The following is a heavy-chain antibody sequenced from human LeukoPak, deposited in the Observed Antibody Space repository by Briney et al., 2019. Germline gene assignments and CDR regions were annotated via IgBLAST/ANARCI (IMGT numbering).Heavy chain of an antibody. V-gene: IGHV7-4-1*02. CDR3: ARDRAVDTAMVQGGGNYFDY. CDR1: GYTFTSYA. CDR2: INTNTGNP. J-gene: IGHJ4*02. Sequence: GASVKVSCKASGYTFTSYAMNWVRQAPGQGLEWMGWINTNTGNPTYAQGFTGRFVFSLDTSVSTAYLQISSLKAEDTAVYYCARDRAVDTAMVQGGGNYFDYWGQGTLVTVSS. D-gene: IGHD5-18*01.